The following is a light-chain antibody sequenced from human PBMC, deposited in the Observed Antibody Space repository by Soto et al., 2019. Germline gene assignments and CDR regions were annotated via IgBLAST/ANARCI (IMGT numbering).Light chain of an antibody. Sequence: DIQMTQSPSSLSASVGDRVTITCRASQSINSNLLWYQQKPGKAPKLLIYAASSLQSGVPSRFSGSGSGTDFTLTISSLQPEDFATYYCQQSYTFPRTFGPGTKVDI. V-gene: IGKV1-39*01. J-gene: IGKJ3*01. CDR2: AAS. CDR1: QSINSN. CDR3: QQSYTFPRT.